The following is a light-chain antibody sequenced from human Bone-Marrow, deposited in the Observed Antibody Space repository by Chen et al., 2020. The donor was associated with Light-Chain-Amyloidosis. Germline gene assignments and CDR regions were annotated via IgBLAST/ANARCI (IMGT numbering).Light chain of an antibody. CDR2: GSS. CDR1: QTISSMY. J-gene: IGKJ4*01. CDR3: QQYGSSPLT. Sequence: EIVLPKSPGTLSFSPGEGANLSCRASQTISSMYLTWYEQKFGQPPRLLIYGSSSRPTCIPDKFTGSGSGTDVTININRLEPEDFARYYCQQYGSSPLTFGGGTKVEIK. V-gene: IGKV3-20*01.